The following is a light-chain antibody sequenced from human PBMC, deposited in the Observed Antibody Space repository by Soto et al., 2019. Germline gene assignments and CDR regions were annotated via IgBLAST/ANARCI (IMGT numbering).Light chain of an antibody. V-gene: IGLV2-14*04. J-gene: IGLJ1*01. CDR1: SSDVGGYNY. CDR2: DVS. CDR3: SSYTSSSLS. Sequence: ITISCTGTSSDVGGYNYVSWYQQHPGKAPKLMIYDVSNRPSGVSNRFSGSKSGNTASLTISGLQAEDEADYYCSSYTSSSLSFGTGTKVTVL.